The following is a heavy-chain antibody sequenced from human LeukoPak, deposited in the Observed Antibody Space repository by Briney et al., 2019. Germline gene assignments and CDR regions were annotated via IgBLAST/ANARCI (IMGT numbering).Heavy chain of an antibody. V-gene: IGHV4-4*07. CDR3: ARELGYCSSTSCYGFDP. J-gene: IGHJ5*02. Sequence: SETLSLTCTVSGGSLSSYYWSWIRQPAGKGLEWVGHIYTSGTTNYNPSLKGRVTMSVDTSKNQFSLKLYSVTAADTAVYYCARELGYCSSTSCYGFDPWGQGTLVTVSS. CDR2: IYTSGTT. CDR1: GGSLSSYY. D-gene: IGHD2-2*01.